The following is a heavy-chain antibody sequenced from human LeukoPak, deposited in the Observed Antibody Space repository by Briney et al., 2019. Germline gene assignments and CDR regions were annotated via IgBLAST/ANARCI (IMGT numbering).Heavy chain of an antibody. CDR1: GGSISSSSYY. J-gene: IGHJ6*03. Sequence: SETLSLTCTVSGGSISSSSYYWGWIRQPPGKGLEWIGSIYYSGSTYYNPSLKSRVTISVDTSKTQFSLKRSSVTAADTAVYYCARHPNFCSGYGQIFYSYYYLDVWGKGTTVTVSS. CDR3: ARHPNFCSGYGQIFYSYYYLDV. V-gene: IGHV4-39*01. D-gene: IGHD3-3*01. CDR2: IYYSGST.